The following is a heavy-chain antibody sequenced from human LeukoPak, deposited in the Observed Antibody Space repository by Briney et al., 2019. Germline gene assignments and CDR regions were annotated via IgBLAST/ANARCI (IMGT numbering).Heavy chain of an antibody. D-gene: IGHD3-9*01. V-gene: IGHV3-30*18. Sequence: PGGSLRLSCAASGFTFSSYGMHWVRQAPGKGLEWVAVISYDGSNKYYANSVKGRFTIYRDNSKNTLYLQMNSLRAEDTAVYYCAKEAHYDILAGSGGVDYWGQGTLVTVSS. CDR1: GFTFSSYG. J-gene: IGHJ4*02. CDR2: ISYDGSNK. CDR3: AKEAHYDILAGSGGVDY.